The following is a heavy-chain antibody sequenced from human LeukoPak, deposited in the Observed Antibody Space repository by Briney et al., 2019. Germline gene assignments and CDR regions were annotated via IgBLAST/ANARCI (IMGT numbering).Heavy chain of an antibody. Sequence: SETLSLTCTVSGGSISSGGYYWSWIRQHPGKALEWIGYIYYSGSTYYNPSLKSRVTISVDTSKNKFSLKLSSVTPADTAVYYCARAVGGGLYQLLYPEFDYWGQGTLVTVSS. J-gene: IGHJ4*02. V-gene: IGHV4-31*03. CDR2: IYYSGST. CDR3: ARAVGGGLYQLLYPEFDY. CDR1: GGSISSGGYY. D-gene: IGHD2-2*02.